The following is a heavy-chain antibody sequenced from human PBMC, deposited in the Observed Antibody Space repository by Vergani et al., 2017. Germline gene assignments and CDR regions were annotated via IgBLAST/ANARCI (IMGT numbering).Heavy chain of an antibody. CDR2: IYYSGST. CDR1: GGSISSSSYY. D-gene: IGHD4/OR15-4a*01. V-gene: IGHV4-39*02. CDR3: ARETGRYGGYLDY. J-gene: IGHJ4*02. Sequence: QVQLEESGPGLVKPSETLSLTCTVSGGSISSSSYYWGWIRQPPGKGLEWIGSIYYSGSTLYNPSLKSRVTMSVDTSKKQLSLKLMSVTAADTAVFYCARETGRYGGYLDYWGQGTLVTVSS.